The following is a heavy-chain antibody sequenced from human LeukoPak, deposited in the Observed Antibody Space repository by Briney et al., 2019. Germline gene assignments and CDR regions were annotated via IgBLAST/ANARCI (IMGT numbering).Heavy chain of an antibody. CDR3: ARDRGGIFAFDT. D-gene: IGHD3-9*01. CDR2: ISSSSSYI. CDR1: GFTFSSYS. V-gene: IGHV3-21*01. Sequence: GGSLRLSCAASGFTFSSYSMNWVRQAPGKGLEWVSSISSSSSYIYYADSVKGRFTISRDNAKNSLYLQMNSLRAEDTAVYYCARDRGGIFAFDTWGQGTMVTVSS. J-gene: IGHJ3*02.